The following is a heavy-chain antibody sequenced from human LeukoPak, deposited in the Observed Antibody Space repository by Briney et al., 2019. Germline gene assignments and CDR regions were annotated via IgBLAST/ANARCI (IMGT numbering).Heavy chain of an antibody. D-gene: IGHD6-19*01. V-gene: IGHV4-59*01. CDR2: IYYGGST. CDR1: GGSISSYY. Sequence: SETLSLTCAVSGGSISSYYWSWIRQPPGKGLEWIGYIYYGGSTNYNPSLKSRVTISVDTSKNQFSLKLSSVTAADTAVYYCAGQWLVRFDYWGQGTLVTVSS. J-gene: IGHJ4*02. CDR3: AGQWLVRFDY.